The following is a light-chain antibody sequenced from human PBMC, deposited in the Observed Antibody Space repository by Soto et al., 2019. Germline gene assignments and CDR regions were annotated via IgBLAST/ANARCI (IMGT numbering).Light chain of an antibody. V-gene: IGKV3-15*01. Sequence: EIVLTQSPVTLSVSPGERATLSCRASQSVSSKLAWYQQKPGQAPSLLFYGASTWATGIPARFSGSGSETEFTRSISRLQSEDFAVYYCQQYNNRPGTFGQGTKVEIK. CDR3: QQYNNRPGT. CDR1: QSVSSK. CDR2: GAS. J-gene: IGKJ1*01.